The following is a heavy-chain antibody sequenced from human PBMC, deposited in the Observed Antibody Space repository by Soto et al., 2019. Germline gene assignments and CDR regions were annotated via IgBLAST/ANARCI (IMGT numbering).Heavy chain of an antibody. CDR2: IYYSGST. Sequence: PSETLSLTCTVSGGSISSSSYYWGWIRQPPGKGLEWIGSIYYSGSTYYNPSLKSRVTISVDTSKNQFSLKLSSVTAADTAVCYCARRGSSSSRAWFDPWGQGTLVTVSS. V-gene: IGHV4-39*01. CDR3: ARRGSSSSRAWFDP. CDR1: GGSISSSSYY. D-gene: IGHD6-6*01. J-gene: IGHJ5*02.